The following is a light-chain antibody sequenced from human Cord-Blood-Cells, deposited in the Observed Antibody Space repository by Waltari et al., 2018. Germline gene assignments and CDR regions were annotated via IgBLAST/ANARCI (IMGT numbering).Light chain of an antibody. Sequence: QSVLTQPPSASGTPGQRVTITCSGSSSNIGSNYVSWYQQHPGTAPKLLIYRNNQRPSGVPDRFSGSKSGTSASLAISGLRSEDEADYYCAAWDDSLSGYVFGTGTKVTVL. V-gene: IGLV1-47*01. J-gene: IGLJ1*01. CDR1: SSNIGSNY. CDR3: AAWDDSLSGYV. CDR2: RNN.